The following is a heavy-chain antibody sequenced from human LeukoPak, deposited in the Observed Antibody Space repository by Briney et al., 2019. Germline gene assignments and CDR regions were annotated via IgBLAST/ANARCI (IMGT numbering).Heavy chain of an antibody. J-gene: IGHJ5*02. D-gene: IGHD6-13*01. V-gene: IGHV4-61*02. Sequence: PSQTLSLTCNVSGGSISSGSYYWSWIRQPAGKGLEWIGRIYTSGSTNYNPSLKSRVTMSVDTSKNQFSLKLSSVTAADTAVYYCAREVLTAANWFDPWGQGTLVTVSS. CDR1: GGSISSGSYY. CDR3: AREVLTAANWFDP. CDR2: IYTSGST.